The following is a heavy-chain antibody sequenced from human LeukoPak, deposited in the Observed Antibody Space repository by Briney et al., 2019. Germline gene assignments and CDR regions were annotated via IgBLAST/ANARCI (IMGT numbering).Heavy chain of an antibody. J-gene: IGHJ6*03. D-gene: IGHD4-11*01. V-gene: IGHV4-59*02. CDR1: GPSVISYY. Sequence: PSQTLSLTCALYGPSVISYYWGWIRQPPGKGREWIGYIYYGGTTNYNPSLKGRVTISVDTSKNQFSLKLSSVPAADTAVYYCARDHGPTVATSPFYSYYMDVWGKGTTVTVSS. CDR2: IYYGGTT. CDR3: ARDHGPTVATSPFYSYYMDV.